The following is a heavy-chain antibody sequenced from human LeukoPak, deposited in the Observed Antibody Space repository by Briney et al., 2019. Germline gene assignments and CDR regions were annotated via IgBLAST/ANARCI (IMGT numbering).Heavy chain of an antibody. CDR1: GYTLTELS. Sequence: DSVKVSCKVSGYTLTELSMHWVRQAPGKGLEWMGGFDPEDGETIYAQKFQGRVTMTEDTSTDTAYMELSSLRSEDTAVYYCATDPRRSGYYDAFDIWGQGTMVTVSS. CDR3: ATDPRRSGYYDAFDI. V-gene: IGHV1-24*01. CDR2: FDPEDGET. D-gene: IGHD3-3*01. J-gene: IGHJ3*02.